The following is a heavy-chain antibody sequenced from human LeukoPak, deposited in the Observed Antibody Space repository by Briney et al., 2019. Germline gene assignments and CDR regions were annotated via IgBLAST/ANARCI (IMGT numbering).Heavy chain of an antibody. CDR2: ISGSGGST. D-gene: IGHD6-19*01. Sequence: GGSLRLSCAASGFTFSSYAMSWVRQAPGKGLEWVSAISGSGGSTYYAASVKGRFTVSRDNSKNTLYLQMSSLRAEDTAMYYCAKVRDTRDWYKDAFDIWGQGTRVTVSS. CDR1: GFTFSSYA. CDR3: AKVRDTRDWYKDAFDI. V-gene: IGHV3-23*01. J-gene: IGHJ3*02.